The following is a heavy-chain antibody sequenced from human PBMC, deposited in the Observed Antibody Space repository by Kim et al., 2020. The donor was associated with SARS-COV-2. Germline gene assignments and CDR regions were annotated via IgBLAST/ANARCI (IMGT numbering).Heavy chain of an antibody. CDR2: MNPNSGNT. CDR1: GYTFTSYD. Sequence: ASVKVSCKASGYTFTSYDINWVRQATGQGLEWMGWMNPNSGNTGYAQKFQGRVTMTRNTSISTAYMELSSLRSEDTAVYYCARGQTVRGVIITSPDGMDVWGQGTTVTVSS. J-gene: IGHJ6*02. D-gene: IGHD3-10*01. CDR3: ARGQTVRGVIITSPDGMDV. V-gene: IGHV1-8*01.